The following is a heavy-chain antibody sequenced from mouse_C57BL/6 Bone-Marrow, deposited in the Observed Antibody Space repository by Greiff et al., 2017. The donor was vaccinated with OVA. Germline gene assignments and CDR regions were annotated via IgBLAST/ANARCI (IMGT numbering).Heavy chain of an antibody. CDR1: GFTFSSYA. J-gene: IGHJ1*03. Sequence: DVKLVESGGGLVKPGGSLKLSCAASGFTFSSYAMSWVRQTPEKRLEWVATISDGGSYTYYPDNVKGRFTISRDNAKNNLYLQMSHLKSEDTAMYYCAEGYFDVWGTGTTVTVSS. CDR2: ISDGGSYT. CDR3: AEGYFDV. V-gene: IGHV5-4*03.